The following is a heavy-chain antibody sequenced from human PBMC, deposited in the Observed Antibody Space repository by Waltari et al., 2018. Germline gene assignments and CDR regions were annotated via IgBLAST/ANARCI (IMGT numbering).Heavy chain of an antibody. CDR3: ARDIGAAAGTVEYYFDY. CDR2: INPSGGST. V-gene: IGHV1-46*01. Sequence: QVQLVQSGAEVTKPGASVKVSCKASGYTFTSYYMHWVRQAPGQGLEWMGIINPSGGSTSYAQKFQGRVTMTRDTSTSTVYMELSSLRSEDTAVYYCARDIGAAAGTVEYYFDYWGQGTLVTVSS. CDR1: GYTFTSYY. J-gene: IGHJ4*02. D-gene: IGHD6-13*01.